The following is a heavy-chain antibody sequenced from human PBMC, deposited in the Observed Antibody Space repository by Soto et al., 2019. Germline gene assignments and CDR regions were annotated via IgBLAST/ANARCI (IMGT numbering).Heavy chain of an antibody. CDR3: AREGRGSRNGIFDY. J-gene: IGHJ4*02. CDR2: IWYDGSNK. D-gene: IGHD3-16*01. V-gene: IGHV3-33*01. CDR1: GFTFSSYG. Sequence: GGSLRLSCAASGFTFSSYGMHWVRQAPGKGLEWVAVIWYDGSNKYYADSVKGRFTISRDNSKNTLYLQMNSLRAEDTAVYYCAREGRGSRNGIFDYWGQGTLVTVSS.